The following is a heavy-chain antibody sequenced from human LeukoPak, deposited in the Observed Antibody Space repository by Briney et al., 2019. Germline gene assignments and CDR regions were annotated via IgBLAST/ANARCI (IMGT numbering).Heavy chain of an antibody. D-gene: IGHD3-3*01. CDR2: ISYDGSNK. V-gene: IGHV3-30-3*01. J-gene: IGHJ4*02. Sequence: GRSLRLSCAASGFTFSSYAMHWVRQAPGKGLEWVAVISYDGSNKYYADSVKSRFTISRDNSKNTLYLQMNSLRAEDTAVYYCARDPGFLEWLFDYWGQGTLVTVSS. CDR1: GFTFSSYA. CDR3: ARDPGFLEWLFDY.